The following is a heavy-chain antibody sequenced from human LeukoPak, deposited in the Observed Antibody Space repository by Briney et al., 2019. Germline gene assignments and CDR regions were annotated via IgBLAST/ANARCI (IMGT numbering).Heavy chain of an antibody. CDR1: GGTLSSYA. CDR2: IIPIFGTA. Sequence: GSSVKVSCKASGGTLSSYAISWVRQAPGQGLEWMGGIIPIFGTANYAQKFQGRVTITTDESTSTAYMELSSLRSEDTAVYYCARRTGTTLNNWFDPWGQGTLVTVSS. J-gene: IGHJ5*02. D-gene: IGHD1-7*01. V-gene: IGHV1-69*05. CDR3: ARRTGTTLNNWFDP.